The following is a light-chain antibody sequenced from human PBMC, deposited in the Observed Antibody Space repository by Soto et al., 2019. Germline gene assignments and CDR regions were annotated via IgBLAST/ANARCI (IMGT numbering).Light chain of an antibody. V-gene: IGKV1-39*01. Sequence: DLQMTQSPSSLSASVEDRVTITCRASQSIATYLNWYQQRPGKAPKLLIYAATRLQSGVPSRFSGSGSGTDFTLTITSLQPEDFAIYFCQQSYGDPRTFGQGTKVEIK. CDR3: QQSYGDPRT. J-gene: IGKJ1*01. CDR1: QSIATY. CDR2: AAT.